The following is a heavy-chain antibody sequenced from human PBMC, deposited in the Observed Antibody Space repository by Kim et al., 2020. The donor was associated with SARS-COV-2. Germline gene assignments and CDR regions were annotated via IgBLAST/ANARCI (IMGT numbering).Heavy chain of an antibody. CDR1: GFTFSSYG. J-gene: IGHJ5*02. V-gene: IGHV3-30*18. D-gene: IGHD3-10*01. Sequence: GGSLRLSCAASGFTFSSYGMHWVRQAPGKGLEWVAVISYDGSNKYYADSVKGRFTISRDNSKNTLYLQMNSLRAEDTAVYYCAKGDDTYYGSGSYYIGAWGQGTLVTVSS. CDR3: AKGDDTYYGSGSYYIGA. CDR2: ISYDGSNK.